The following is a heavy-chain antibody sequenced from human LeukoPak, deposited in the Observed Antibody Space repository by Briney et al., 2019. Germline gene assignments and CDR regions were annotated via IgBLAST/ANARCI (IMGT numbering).Heavy chain of an antibody. J-gene: IGHJ6*02. D-gene: IGHD6-13*01. CDR2: INHSGST. CDR1: GGSFSGYY. Sequence: PSETLSLTCAVYGGSFSGYYWSWIRQPPGKGLGWIGEINHSGSTNYNPSLKSRVTISVDTSKNQFSLKLSSVTAADTAVYYCARARFLSAASLIYYYYGMDVWGQGTTVTVSS. V-gene: IGHV4-34*01. CDR3: ARARFLSAASLIYYYYGMDV.